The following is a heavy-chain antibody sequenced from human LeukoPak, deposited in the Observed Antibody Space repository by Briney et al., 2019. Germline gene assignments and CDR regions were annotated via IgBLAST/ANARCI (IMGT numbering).Heavy chain of an antibody. CDR2: INPSVVST. Sequence: ASVKVSCKASGYNFISYYMHWVREAPGQGLEWMGIINPSVVSTSYAQKFQDRVTMTRDTSTSTVYMELSSLKSEDTAVYYCAREDVVLVDAVRYYYYGMDVWGQGTTVTVSS. V-gene: IGHV1-46*01. CDR3: AREDVVLVDAVRYYYYGMDV. J-gene: IGHJ6*02. D-gene: IGHD2-8*01. CDR1: GYNFISYY.